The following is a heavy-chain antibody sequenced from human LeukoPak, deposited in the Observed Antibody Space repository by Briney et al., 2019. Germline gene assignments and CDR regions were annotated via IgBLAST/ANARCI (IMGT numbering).Heavy chain of an antibody. V-gene: IGHV4-59*08. CDR3: ARTLEKYYDFWSGSYAFDI. CDR1: GGSISSYY. Sequence: KPSETLSLTCTVSGGSISSYYWSWIRQPPGKGLEWIGYIYYSGSTNYNPSLKGRVTISVDTSKNQFSLKLSSVTAADTAVYYCARTLEKYYDFWSGSYAFDIWGQGTMVTVSS. D-gene: IGHD3-3*01. J-gene: IGHJ3*02. CDR2: IYYSGST.